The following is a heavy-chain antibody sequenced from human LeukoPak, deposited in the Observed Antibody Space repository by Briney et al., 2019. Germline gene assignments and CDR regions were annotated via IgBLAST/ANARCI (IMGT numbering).Heavy chain of an antibody. D-gene: IGHD3-22*01. J-gene: IGHJ4*02. V-gene: IGHV1-2*02. Sequence: ASVKVSCKASGYTFTGYYMHWVRQAPGQGLEWMGWINPNSGGTNYAQKFQGRVTMTRDTSISTVYMELSSLRSEDTAVYYCARGRGDYYDSSGYYYDYWGQGTLVTVSS. CDR1: GYTFTGYY. CDR2: INPNSGGT. CDR3: ARGRGDYYDSSGYYYDY.